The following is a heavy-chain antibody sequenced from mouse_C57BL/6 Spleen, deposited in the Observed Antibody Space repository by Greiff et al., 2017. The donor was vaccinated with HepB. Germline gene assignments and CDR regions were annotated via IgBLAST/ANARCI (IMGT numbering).Heavy chain of an antibody. Sequence: VMLVESGPELVKPGASVKISCKASGYAFSSSWMNWVKQRPGKGLEWIGRIYPGDGDTNYNGKFKGKATLTADKSSSTAYMQLSSLTSEDSAVYFCARGDYDYDYWYFDVWGTGTTVTVSS. V-gene: IGHV1-82*01. CDR3: ARGDYDYDYWYFDV. J-gene: IGHJ1*03. CDR2: IYPGDGDT. D-gene: IGHD2-4*01. CDR1: GYAFSSSW.